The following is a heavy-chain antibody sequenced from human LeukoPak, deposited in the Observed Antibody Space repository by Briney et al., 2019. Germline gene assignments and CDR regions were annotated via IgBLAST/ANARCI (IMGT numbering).Heavy chain of an antibody. CDR2: ISSSSSYI. CDR1: GFPLSSYS. Sequence: RGPLRRSCAASGFPLSSYSMNWARQAPRKGLERVSSISSSSSYIYYADSVKGRFTISRDNAKNSLYLQMNSLRAEDTAVYYCAGTELELRALFDYWGQGTLVTVSS. J-gene: IGHJ4*02. V-gene: IGHV3-21*01. D-gene: IGHD1-7*01. CDR3: AGTELELRALFDY.